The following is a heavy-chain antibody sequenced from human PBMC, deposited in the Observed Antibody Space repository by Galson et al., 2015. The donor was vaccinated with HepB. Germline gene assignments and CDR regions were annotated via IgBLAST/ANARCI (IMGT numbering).Heavy chain of an antibody. D-gene: IGHD3-10*01. CDR2: ISSNGYMI. CDR1: GFTFGAYK. J-gene: IGHJ4*02. V-gene: IGHV3-48*03. Sequence: SLRLSCAASGFTFGAYKMSWVRQAPGEGLEWISYISSNGYMIYYAESVKGRFTVSRDNARDSLYLQMNSLRVEDTAVYYCVRDDALWSWYFDSWGQGILVTVSS. CDR3: VRDDALWSWYFDS.